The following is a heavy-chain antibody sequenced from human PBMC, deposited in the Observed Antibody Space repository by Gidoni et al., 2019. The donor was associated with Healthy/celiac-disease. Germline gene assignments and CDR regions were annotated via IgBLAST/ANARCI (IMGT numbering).Heavy chain of an antibody. CDR1: GGPFSSYA. Sequence: VQLVQSGAEVKKPASSVKVSCKASGGPFSSYAISWVRQAPGPGLEWMGGIIPIFGTANYAQKFQGRVTITADESTSTAYMELSSLRSEDTAVYYCARDSRIAAAGAPNDAFDIWGQGTMVTVSS. D-gene: IGHD6-13*01. CDR3: ARDSRIAAAGAPNDAFDI. V-gene: IGHV1-69*01. CDR2: IIPIFGTA. J-gene: IGHJ3*02.